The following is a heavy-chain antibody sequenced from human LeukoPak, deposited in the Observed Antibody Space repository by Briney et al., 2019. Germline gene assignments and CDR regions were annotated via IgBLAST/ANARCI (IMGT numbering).Heavy chain of an antibody. V-gene: IGHV1-8*01. Sequence: ASVKVSCKASGYTFTSFDINWVRQATGQGPEWMGWMDPGSGNTGYAQRFRGRVTMTRDTSISTAYLELSSLTSEDTAVYYCASHTYYLSSGSFGHWGQGTLVTVSS. J-gene: IGHJ4*02. CDR2: MDPGSGNT. CDR1: GYTFTSFD. D-gene: IGHD3-10*01. CDR3: ASHTYYLSSGSFGH.